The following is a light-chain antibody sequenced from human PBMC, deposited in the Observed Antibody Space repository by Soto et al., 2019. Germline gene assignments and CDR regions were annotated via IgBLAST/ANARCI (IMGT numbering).Light chain of an antibody. Sequence: EIVLTQSPGTLSFSPGGRATLSCRASQSVSSSYLAWYQQKPGQAPRLVIYGASSRATGIPDRFSGSGSGTDFTLTISRLEPEDFAVYYCQQYGSSRWTFGQGTKVDIK. J-gene: IGKJ1*01. CDR1: QSVSSSY. V-gene: IGKV3-20*01. CDR3: QQYGSSRWT. CDR2: GAS.